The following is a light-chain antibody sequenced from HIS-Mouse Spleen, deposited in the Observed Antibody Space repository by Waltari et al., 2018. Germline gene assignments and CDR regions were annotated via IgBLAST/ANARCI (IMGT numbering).Light chain of an antibody. CDR2: WAS. J-gene: IGKJ1*01. CDR3: QQYYSTPWT. Sequence: DIVMTQSPDSLAVSPGERATINCKSSQSVLYSSNNKKYLAWYQQKPGQPPKLLIYWASTRESGVPDRFSGSGSGTDFTLTISSLQAEDVAVYYCQQYYSTPWTFGQGTKVEIK. CDR1: QSVLYSSNNKKY. V-gene: IGKV4-1*01.